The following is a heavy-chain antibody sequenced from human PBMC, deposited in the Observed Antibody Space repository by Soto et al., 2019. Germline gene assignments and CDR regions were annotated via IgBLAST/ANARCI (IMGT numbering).Heavy chain of an antibody. CDR2: INTGNGNT. CDR1: GYTFATYA. CDR3: TSVNTIFLNPDYCSYDMDG. J-gene: IGHJ6*02. V-gene: IGHV1-3*04. Sequence: QVQLVQSGAEVKKPGASVKVSCKASGYTFATYAIHWVRQATGQRLEWMGWINTGNGNTEYSQNFQGRVTITRDTSARTAYMERSRLRSEDTAMYYCTSVNTIFLNPDYCSYDMDGWGQGTTVTVA. D-gene: IGHD3-9*01.